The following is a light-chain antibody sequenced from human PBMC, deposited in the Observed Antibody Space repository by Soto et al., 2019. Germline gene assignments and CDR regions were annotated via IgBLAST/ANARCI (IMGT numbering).Light chain of an antibody. CDR2: FND. CDR1: GSNIGSNT. J-gene: IGLJ3*02. CDR3: SAWDDRLSGPV. V-gene: IGLV1-44*01. Sequence: QSVLTQPPSASGAPGQRVTFSCSGSGSNIGSNTVNWDPQVPGAAPKLLISFNDQRPSGVPDRCSGSKSGTSASLASSGLQPDDEADYSCSAWDDRLSGPVFGGGTKRTVL.